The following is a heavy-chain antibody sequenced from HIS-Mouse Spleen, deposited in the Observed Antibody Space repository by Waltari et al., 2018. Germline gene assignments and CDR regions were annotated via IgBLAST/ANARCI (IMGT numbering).Heavy chain of an antibody. CDR3: ARVAEYSSSRDY. V-gene: IGHV1-69*01. Sequence: QVQLVQSGAEVKKPGSSVKVSCKASGGTFSSYAISWVRQAPGQGLGCMGGIIPIFGTATNTQKFTGRVTITADESTSTAYMELSSLRSEDTAVYYCARVAEYSSSRDYWGQGTLVTVSS. CDR2: IIPIFGTA. D-gene: IGHD6-6*01. J-gene: IGHJ4*02. CDR1: GGTFSSYA.